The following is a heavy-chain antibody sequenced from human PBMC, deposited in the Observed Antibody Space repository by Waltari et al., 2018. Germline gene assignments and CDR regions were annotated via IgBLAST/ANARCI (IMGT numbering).Heavy chain of an antibody. J-gene: IGHJ3*02. CDR2: IYHSGCT. CDR3: ASGGTGFDAFDI. Sequence: QVQLQESGPGLVKPSETLSLTCAVSGYSISSGYYWGWIRQPPGKGLEWIGSIYHSGCTYYNPALKSRVTISVDTSKNQFSLKLSSVTAADTAVYYCASGGTGFDAFDIWGQGTMVTVSS. D-gene: IGHD3-16*01. V-gene: IGHV4-38-2*01. CDR1: GYSISSGYY.